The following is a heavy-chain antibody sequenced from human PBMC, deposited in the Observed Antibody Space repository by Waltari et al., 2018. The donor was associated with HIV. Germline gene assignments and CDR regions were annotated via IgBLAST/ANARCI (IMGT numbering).Heavy chain of an antibody. J-gene: IGHJ4*02. CDR1: GGTFRSHA. CDR3: AKDFDTSGLPYVVIDS. D-gene: IGHD3-22*01. Sequence: EVKLVQSGGGLVQPGGSLRLSCTAFGGTFRSHALSWVRQTPGKGLQWVSTISGSGSHTYYADSAKGRFTISRDNSENTLFLQMTRLRVEDTARYFCAKDFDTSGLPYVVIDSWGQGTLVTVSS. V-gene: IGHV3-23*04. CDR2: ISGSGSHT.